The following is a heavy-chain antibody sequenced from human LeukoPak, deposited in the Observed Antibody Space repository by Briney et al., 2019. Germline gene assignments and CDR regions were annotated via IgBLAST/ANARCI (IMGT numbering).Heavy chain of an antibody. Sequence: ASVKVSCKASGSTFTDYYMHWVRQAPGQGLEWMGWINVNSGGTKYSQKFQGRVTMTRDTSISTACMELSRLRSDDTAVYYCASRSSTVAKFPFHYWGQGTLVTVSS. CDR1: GSTFTDYY. J-gene: IGHJ4*02. D-gene: IGHD4-17*01. CDR2: INVNSGGT. CDR3: ASRSSTVAKFPFHY. V-gene: IGHV1-2*02.